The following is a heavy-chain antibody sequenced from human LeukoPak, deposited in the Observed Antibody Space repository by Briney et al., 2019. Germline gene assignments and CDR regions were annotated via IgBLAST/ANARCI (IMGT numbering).Heavy chain of an antibody. J-gene: IGHJ4*02. V-gene: IGHV3-73*01. D-gene: IGHD2-21*01. CDR1: GFTFSGSV. CDR2: IRSKDNSDAP. Sequence: RPGGSLRLSCAASGFTFSGSVMPWVRPAAGNGLEWVGLIRSKDNSDAPAYGASVKGRFTNSRDDSKNTAYLQINSLESEDTAVYYCTRLFDYWGQGTLVTVSS. CDR3: TRLFDY.